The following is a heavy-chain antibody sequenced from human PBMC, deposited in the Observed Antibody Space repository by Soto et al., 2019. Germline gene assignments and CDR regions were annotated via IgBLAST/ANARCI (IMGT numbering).Heavy chain of an antibody. D-gene: IGHD2-8*01. CDR3: ARMPVQTNMTNWFDP. J-gene: IGHJ5*02. V-gene: IGHV4-61*01. Sequence: SETLSLTCTVFGGSVSNGNYYWSWIRQPPGKGLEWIGYIYYSGSTNYNPSLKSPVSISLDTSKNQFSLRLTPVTAADTAVYYCARMPVQTNMTNWFDPWGQGTLVTVS. CDR2: IYYSGST. CDR1: GGSVSNGNYY.